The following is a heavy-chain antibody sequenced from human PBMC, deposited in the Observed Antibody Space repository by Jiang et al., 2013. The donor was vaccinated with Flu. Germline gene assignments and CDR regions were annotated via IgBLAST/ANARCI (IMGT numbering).Heavy chain of an antibody. D-gene: IGHD5/OR15-5a*01. V-gene: IGHV4-38-2*02. CDR2: MSPTWNN. Sequence: PSETLSLHLALSLVASISDTDYWGWIRQPPERGVEWIGSMSPTWNNLLQPVPPRSRVTLSVDTSKKQFSLRLSYVVAADTAIYFCARDRDIVSRGGFDLWGQGTLVTVAS. J-gene: IGHJ4*02. CDR3: ARDRDIVSRGGFDL. CDR1: VASISDTDY.